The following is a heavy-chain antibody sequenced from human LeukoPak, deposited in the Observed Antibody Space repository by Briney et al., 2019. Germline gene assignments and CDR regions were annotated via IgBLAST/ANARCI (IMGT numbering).Heavy chain of an antibody. Sequence: GGSLRLSCAASGFTFSNAWMNWVRQAPGKGLEWVSSISSSSSYIYYADSVKGRFTISRDNAKNSLYLQMNSLRAEDTAVYYCASDITMTGGYWGQGTLVTVSS. D-gene: IGHD3-22*01. J-gene: IGHJ4*02. CDR1: GFTFSNAW. CDR3: ASDITMTGGY. CDR2: ISSSSSYI. V-gene: IGHV3-21*01.